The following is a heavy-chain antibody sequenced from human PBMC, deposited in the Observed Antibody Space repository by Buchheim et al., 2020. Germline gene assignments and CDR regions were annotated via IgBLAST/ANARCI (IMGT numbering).Heavy chain of an antibody. J-gene: IGHJ4*02. Sequence: EVQLVESGGGLVQPGGSLRLSCAASGFTVSSNYMSWVRQAPGKGLEWVSVIYSGGSTYYVDSVKGRFTISRDNSKNTLYLQMNSLRAEDTAVYYCARDYYDSSGRFFDYWGQGTL. CDR1: GFTVSSNY. D-gene: IGHD3-22*01. V-gene: IGHV3-66*02. CDR2: IYSGGST. CDR3: ARDYYDSSGRFFDY.